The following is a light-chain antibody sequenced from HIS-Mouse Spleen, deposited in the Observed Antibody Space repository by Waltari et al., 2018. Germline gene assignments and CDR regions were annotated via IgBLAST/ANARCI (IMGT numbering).Light chain of an antibody. J-gene: IGLJ2*01. V-gene: IGLV3-10*01. Sequence: SYELTQPPSVSVSPGQTARITRSGDALPKKYAYWYQQKSGQAPVLVLYEDSKRPSGIPERFSGSSSGTMATLTISGAQVEDEADYYCYSTDSSGNHRVFGGGTKLTVL. CDR1: ALPKKY. CDR2: EDS. CDR3: YSTDSSGNHRV.